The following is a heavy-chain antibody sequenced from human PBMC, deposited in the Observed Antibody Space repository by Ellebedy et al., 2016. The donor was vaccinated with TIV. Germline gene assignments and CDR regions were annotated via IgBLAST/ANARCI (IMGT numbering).Heavy chain of an antibody. J-gene: IGHJ4*02. Sequence: GSLRLSXSVSGGSISSGRFYWNWIRQPAGKGLEWIGTIYYSGNTYYSPSHKSRATVSLDTSKNLFSLRLRSVTAADTAVYYCARSSGNYFEAFEFWGQGSQVTVSS. CDR2: IYYSGNT. CDR3: ARSSGNYFEAFEF. D-gene: IGHD1-26*01. V-gene: IGHV4-39*07. CDR1: GGSISSGRFY.